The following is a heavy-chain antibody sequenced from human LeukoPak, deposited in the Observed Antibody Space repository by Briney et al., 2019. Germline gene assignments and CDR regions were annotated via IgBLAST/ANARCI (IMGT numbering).Heavy chain of an antibody. D-gene: IGHD3-9*01. CDR1: GYTFTSYG. V-gene: IGHV1-18*01. Sequence: GASVKVSCTASGYTFTSYGISWVRQAPGQGLEWMGWISAYNGNTNYAQKLQGRVTMTTDTSTSTAYMELRSLRSDAAAVYYCARDYDILSWGPDQNWFDPWGQGTLVTVSS. CDR2: ISAYNGNT. J-gene: IGHJ5*02. CDR3: ARDYDILSWGPDQNWFDP.